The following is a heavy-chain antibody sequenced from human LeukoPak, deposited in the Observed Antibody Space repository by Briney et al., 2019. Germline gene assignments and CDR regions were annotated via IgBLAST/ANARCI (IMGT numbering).Heavy chain of an antibody. J-gene: IGHJ3*02. V-gene: IGHV1-46*01. D-gene: IGHD4-23*01. Sequence: ASVKVSCTASGYSFISYYIHWVRQAPGQGLEWMGIINPSGGSPSSAQKFQGRVTMTRDTSTSTVYMELSSLRSEDTAMYYCTRVRDYGGNTDAFDIWGQGTMVTVSS. CDR1: GYSFISYY. CDR3: TRVRDYGGNTDAFDI. CDR2: INPSGGSP.